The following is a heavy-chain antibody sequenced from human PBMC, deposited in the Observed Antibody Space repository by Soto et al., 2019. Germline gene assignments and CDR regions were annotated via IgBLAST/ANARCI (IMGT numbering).Heavy chain of an antibody. CDR3: ARDGYNYALRGLDY. Sequence: QVQLVESGGGVVQPGRSLRLSCAASGFTFSSYGMHWVRQAPGKGLEWVAVIWYDGSNKYYADSVKGRFTISRDNSKNTLYLQMNSLRAEDTAVCYCARDGYNYALRGLDYWGQGTLVTVSS. CDR1: GFTFSSYG. D-gene: IGHD5-12*01. V-gene: IGHV3-33*01. J-gene: IGHJ4*02. CDR2: IWYDGSNK.